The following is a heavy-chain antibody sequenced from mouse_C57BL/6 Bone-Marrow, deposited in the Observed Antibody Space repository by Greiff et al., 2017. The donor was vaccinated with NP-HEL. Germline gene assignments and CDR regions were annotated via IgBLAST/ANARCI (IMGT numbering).Heavy chain of an antibody. Sequence: EVKLVASGGGLVQPGGSLKLSCAASGFTFSDYYMYWVRQTPEKRLEWVAYISNGGGSTYYPDTVKGRFTISRDNAKNTLYLQMSRLKSEDTAMYYCARDYDGSSLYAMDYWGQGTSVTVSS. J-gene: IGHJ4*01. CDR1: GFTFSDYY. D-gene: IGHD1-1*01. CDR3: ARDYDGSSLYAMDY. CDR2: ISNGGGST. V-gene: IGHV5-12*01.